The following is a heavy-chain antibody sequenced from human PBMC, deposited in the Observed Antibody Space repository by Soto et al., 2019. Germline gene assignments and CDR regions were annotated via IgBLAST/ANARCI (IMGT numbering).Heavy chain of an antibody. CDR1: GFTFRSYA. V-gene: IGHV3-30*04. D-gene: IGHD3-10*01. Sequence: GGSLRLSCAASGFTFRSYAIHWVRQAPGKGLEWVAVISRDGSNKYYVDSVKGRFTISRDNSKDTVYLQMNSLRDEDSAMFYCARSRSGAVADSFDFWGQGTLVTV. CDR3: ARSRSGAVADSFDF. J-gene: IGHJ4*02. CDR2: ISRDGSNK.